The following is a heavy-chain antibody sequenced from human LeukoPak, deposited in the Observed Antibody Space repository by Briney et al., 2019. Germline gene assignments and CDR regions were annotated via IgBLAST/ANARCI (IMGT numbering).Heavy chain of an antibody. Sequence: SETLSLTCTVSGGSISSGGYFWSWIRQPAGKGLEWIGSIYHSGSTYYNPSLKSRVTISVDTSKNQFSLKLSSVTAADTAVYYCARDLHDYGDYFWGSVGYYYYGMDVWGKGTTVTVSS. V-gene: IGHV4-39*07. J-gene: IGHJ6*04. CDR3: ARDLHDYGDYFWGSVGYYYYGMDV. D-gene: IGHD4-17*01. CDR1: GGSISSGGYF. CDR2: IYHSGST.